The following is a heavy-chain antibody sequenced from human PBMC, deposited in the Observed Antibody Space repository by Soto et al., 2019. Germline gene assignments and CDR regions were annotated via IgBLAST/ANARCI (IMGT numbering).Heavy chain of an antibody. Sequence: SETLSLTCVVYGGSFSGYYWSWIRQSPGKGLEWIGGINHRGSTNYNPSLESRVTISVDTSKNQFSLKLPSVTAADTAMYYCARDGFCTSTTCRVGNWFDPWGQGTLVTVYS. D-gene: IGHD2-2*01. V-gene: IGHV4-34*01. CDR3: ARDGFCTSTTCRVGNWFDP. J-gene: IGHJ5*02. CDR2: INHRGST. CDR1: GGSFSGYY.